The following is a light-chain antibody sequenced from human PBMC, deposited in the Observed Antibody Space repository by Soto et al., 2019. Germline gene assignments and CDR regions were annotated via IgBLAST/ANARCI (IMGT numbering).Light chain of an antibody. V-gene: IGKV1-9*01. CDR3: EQVNSYPLT. Sequence: DIQLTQSPSFLSASVGDRVTITCRASQGISSSLAWYQQKPGKAPNLLIYAASTLQTGVPTRFSGSGSGTEFTLTISSLPPEDFASYYCEQVNSYPLTFGGGTKVEIK. CDR1: QGISSS. CDR2: AAS. J-gene: IGKJ4*01.